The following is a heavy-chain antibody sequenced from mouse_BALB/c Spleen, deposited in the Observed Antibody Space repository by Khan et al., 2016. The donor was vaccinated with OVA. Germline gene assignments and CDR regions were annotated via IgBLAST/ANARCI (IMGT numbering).Heavy chain of an antibody. Sequence: QIQLVQSGPELKKPGETVKISCKASGYTFTNYVMNWVKQSPGKGLKWMGWINTYTGEPTYADDFKGRFAFSLETSASTAYLQINSLKNEDTATYFGVRFHGEYWGQGTTLTVSS. J-gene: IGHJ2*01. V-gene: IGHV9-3-1*01. CDR2: INTYTGEP. CDR3: VRFHGEY. CDR1: GYTFTNYV.